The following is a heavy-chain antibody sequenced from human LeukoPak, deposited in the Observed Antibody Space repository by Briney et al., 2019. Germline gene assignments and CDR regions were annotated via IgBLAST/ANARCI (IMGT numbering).Heavy chain of an antibody. D-gene: IGHD3-10*01. J-gene: IGHJ4*02. V-gene: IGHV3-7*01. CDR3: ARGHYYGSGSYSEPFDY. CDR1: GFTFSSYW. Sequence: GGSLRLSCAASGFTFSSYWMSWVRQAPGKGLEWVANIKQDGSEKYYVDSVKGRFTISRDNAKNSLYLQMNSLRAEDTAVYYCARGHYYGSGSYSEPFDYWGQGTLVTVSS. CDR2: IKQDGSEK.